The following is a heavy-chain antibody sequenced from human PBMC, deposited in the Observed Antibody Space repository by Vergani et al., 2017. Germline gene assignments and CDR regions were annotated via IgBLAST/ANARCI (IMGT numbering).Heavy chain of an antibody. J-gene: IGHJ4*02. Sequence: QLQLQESGPGLVKPSETLSLTCAVSGYSISRGSYWAWIRQPPGKGLEWIGSIFHSGSTHYNPSLESRVTISVDTSKIQFSLKLNSVTAADTAVYYCARHNLYGDSQTGIDYWGLGTLVIVSS. CDR3: ARHNLYGDSQTGIDY. V-gene: IGHV4-38-2*01. CDR2: IFHSGST. D-gene: IGHD4-17*01. CDR1: GYSISRGSY.